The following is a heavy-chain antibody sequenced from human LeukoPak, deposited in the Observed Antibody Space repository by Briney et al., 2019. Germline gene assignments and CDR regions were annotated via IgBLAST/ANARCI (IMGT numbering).Heavy chain of an antibody. CDR3: ARHRAYSSSSPFDY. CDR1: GGSISSLY. V-gene: IGHV4-59*08. Sequence: SETLSLTCSVSGGSISSLYWSWIRQPPGKGLEWIGYIYYTGSTNYNPSLKSRVTMFVDMSKNQFSLRLSSVTAADTAVYYCARHRAYSSSSPFDYWGQGTLSPSPQ. J-gene: IGHJ4*02. D-gene: IGHD6-6*01. CDR2: IYYTGST.